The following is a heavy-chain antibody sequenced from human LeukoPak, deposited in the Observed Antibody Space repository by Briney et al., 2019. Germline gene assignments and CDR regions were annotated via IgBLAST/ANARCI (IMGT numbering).Heavy chain of an antibody. D-gene: IGHD6-19*01. V-gene: IGHV4-39*01. CDR3: ARMYSSGWYLSGLHWYFDL. Sequence: SETLSLTCTVSGGSISSSSYYWGWIRQPPGKGLEWIGSIYYSGSTYYSPSLKSRVTISVDTSKNQFSLKLSSVTAADTAVYYCARMYSSGWYLSGLHWYFDLWGRGTLVTVSS. CDR2: IYYSGST. J-gene: IGHJ2*01. CDR1: GGSISSSSYY.